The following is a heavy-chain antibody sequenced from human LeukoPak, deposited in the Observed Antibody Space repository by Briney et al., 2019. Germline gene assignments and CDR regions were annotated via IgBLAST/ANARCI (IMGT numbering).Heavy chain of an antibody. CDR3: ARERAVIVVGFDL. Sequence: GGSLRLSCAASGFTFSDHVMLWVRQAPGKGLEWLAVVSYGGTNIYYADSVKGRFTISRDNSNNTLYLQMNSLRIEDTAVYYCARERAVIVVGFDLWGQGTLVTVST. CDR2: VSYGGTNI. V-gene: IGHV3-30*01. J-gene: IGHJ4*02. CDR1: GFTFSDHV. D-gene: IGHD3-22*01.